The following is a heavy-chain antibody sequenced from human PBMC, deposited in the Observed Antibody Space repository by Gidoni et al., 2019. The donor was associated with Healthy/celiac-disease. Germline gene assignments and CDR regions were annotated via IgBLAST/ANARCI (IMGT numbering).Heavy chain of an antibody. D-gene: IGHD6-6*01. Sequence: QVQLQQWGAGLLKPSETLSLTCAVYGGSFSGYYWSWIRQPPGKGLEWIGEINHSGSTNYNPSLKSRVTISVDTSKNQFSLKLSSVTAADTAVYYCARYWFPIAARPGWFDPWGQGTLVTVSS. CDR1: GGSFSGYY. J-gene: IGHJ5*02. V-gene: IGHV4-34*01. CDR2: INHSGST. CDR3: ARYWFPIAARPGWFDP.